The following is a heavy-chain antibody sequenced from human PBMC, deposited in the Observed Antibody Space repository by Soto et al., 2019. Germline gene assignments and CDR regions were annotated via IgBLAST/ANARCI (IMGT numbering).Heavy chain of an antibody. Sequence: SLTCRVSGGSISRSSYYWNWIRQSPEKGLEWIGSIFYTGSTYYNPSLKSRLTISIDTPKKQVSLKLTSVTAADTAVYYCAYGSGSFDFWGQGILVTVSS. D-gene: IGHD3-10*01. V-gene: IGHV4-39*01. CDR1: GGSISRSSYY. J-gene: IGHJ4*02. CDR3: AYGSGSFDF. CDR2: IFYTGST.